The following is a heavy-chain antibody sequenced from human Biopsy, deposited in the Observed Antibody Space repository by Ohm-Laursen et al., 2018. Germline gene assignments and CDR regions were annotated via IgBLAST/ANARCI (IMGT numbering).Heavy chain of an antibody. Sequence: GASVKVSCKVSGYTFSTYDVNWVRQARGQGLEWMGWMIPSSGKTDYAQRFQGRVTLTMNTSISTAYMELSGLRSEDTAVYFCARGYSRRVSIFEASIYWFDTWGQGTLVTVSS. V-gene: IGHV1-8*01. CDR1: GYTFSTYD. CDR2: MIPSSGKT. J-gene: IGHJ5*02. CDR3: ARGYSRRVSIFEASIYWFDT. D-gene: IGHD6-6*01.